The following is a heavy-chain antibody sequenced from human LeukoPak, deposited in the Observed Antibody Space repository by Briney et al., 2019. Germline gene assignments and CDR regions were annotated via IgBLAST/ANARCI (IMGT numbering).Heavy chain of an antibody. Sequence: GGSLRLSCVASGFTFSSYWMHWVRQAPGKGLVWVSRINSDGSSTKCADSVKGRFTISRDNAKNTLYLQMNSLRAEDTAVYYCAKDHIAVAGTGRNFMGYWGQGTLVTVSS. CDR3: AKDHIAVAGTGRNFMGY. J-gene: IGHJ4*02. V-gene: IGHV3-74*03. CDR1: GFTFSSYW. CDR2: INSDGSST. D-gene: IGHD6-19*01.